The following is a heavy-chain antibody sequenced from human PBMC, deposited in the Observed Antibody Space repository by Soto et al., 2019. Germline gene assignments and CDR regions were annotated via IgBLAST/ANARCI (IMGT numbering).Heavy chain of an antibody. V-gene: IGHV4-61*01. CDR2: IYYSAGT. CDR1: GGSVSSGNSY. D-gene: IGHD6-19*01. J-gene: IGHJ5*02. CDR3: ARDYNSGWFGH. Sequence: HVQLQESGPGLVKPSETLSLTCTVSGGSVSSGNSYWSWIRQSPGKGLEWIGTIYYSAGTNYNPSLKSRVTIPIDTSKNQFSLKLSSVPAADTAVYYCARDYNSGWFGHWGQGTLATVSS.